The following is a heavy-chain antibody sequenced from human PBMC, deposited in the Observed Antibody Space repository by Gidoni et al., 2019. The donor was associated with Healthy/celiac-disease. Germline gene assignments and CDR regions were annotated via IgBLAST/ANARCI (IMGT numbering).Heavy chain of an antibody. D-gene: IGHD3-3*01. CDR1: GFTFRSYG. V-gene: IGHV3-30*18. Sequence: QVQLVESGGGVVQRGRSLRLSCAASGFTFRSYGMHWVRQAPGKGLGWVAVISYDGSNKYYADSVKGRFTISRDNSKNTLYLQMNSLRAEDTAVYYCAKVSLEWLLYGMDVWGKGTTVTVSS. J-gene: IGHJ6*04. CDR3: AKVSLEWLLYGMDV. CDR2: ISYDGSNK.